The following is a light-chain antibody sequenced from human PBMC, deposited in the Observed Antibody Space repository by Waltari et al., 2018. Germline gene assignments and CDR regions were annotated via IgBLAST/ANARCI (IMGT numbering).Light chain of an antibody. CDR2: GAS. Sequence: EIVLTQSPGPLSLSPGERATLSCRASQSVSSSYLAWYQQKPGQAPRLLIYGASSRATGIPDRFSGSGSGTDFTLTISRLDPEDFAVYYCQQYGSSPQTFGQGTRLEIK. J-gene: IGKJ5*01. V-gene: IGKV3-20*01. CDR3: QQYGSSPQT. CDR1: QSVSSSY.